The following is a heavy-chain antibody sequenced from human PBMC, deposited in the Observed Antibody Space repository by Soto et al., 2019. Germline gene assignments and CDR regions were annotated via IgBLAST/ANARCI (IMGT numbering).Heavy chain of an antibody. V-gene: IGHV4-30-4*01. D-gene: IGHD3-3*01. CDR1: GGSISTADYY. J-gene: IGHJ4*02. CDR3: AVLLASPGTYYFDY. Sequence: SETLSLTCTVSGGSISTADYYWSWIRQPPGKALEWIGYIYYSGSTYYNPSLKSRLTMSVDTSKNQFSLKLTSVTAADTAVYYCAVLLASPGTYYFDYWGQGTLVTVSS. CDR2: IYYSGST.